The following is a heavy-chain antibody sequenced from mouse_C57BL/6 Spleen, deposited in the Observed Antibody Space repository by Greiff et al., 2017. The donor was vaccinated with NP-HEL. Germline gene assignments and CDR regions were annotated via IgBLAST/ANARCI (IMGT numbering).Heavy chain of an antibody. CDR3: ARRIHYYGSSPDY. J-gene: IGHJ2*01. Sequence: QVQLQQSGAELVKPGASVKLSCKASGYTFTSYWMHWVKQRPGQGLEWIGMIHPNSGSTNYNEKFKSKATLTVDKSSSTAYMQLSSLTSEDSAVYYCARRIHYYGSSPDYWGQGTTLTVSS. V-gene: IGHV1-64*01. D-gene: IGHD1-1*01. CDR2: IHPNSGST. CDR1: GYTFTSYW.